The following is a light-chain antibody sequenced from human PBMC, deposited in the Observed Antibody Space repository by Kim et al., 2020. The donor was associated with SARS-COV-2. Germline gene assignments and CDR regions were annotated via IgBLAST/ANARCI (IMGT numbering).Light chain of an antibody. CDR3: AAWENRLNGPV. Sequence: QSVLTQPPSASGAPGQTVTISCSGSSSNIGTDTMNWYQQVPGTAPKLLIYTFHHRPSGVPDRFSGSRSATSASLAISGLQSEDEADYYCAAWENRLNGPVFGGGTKVTVL. CDR2: TFH. J-gene: IGLJ6*01. CDR1: SSNIGTDT. V-gene: IGLV1-44*01.